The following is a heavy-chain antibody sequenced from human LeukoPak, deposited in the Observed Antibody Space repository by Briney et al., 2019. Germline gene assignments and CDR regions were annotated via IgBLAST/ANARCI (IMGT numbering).Heavy chain of an antibody. CDR1: KFTFSSYD. J-gene: IGHJ4*02. Sequence: GGSLRLSCAASKFTFSSYDMNWVRQAPGKGLEWVSYISTSSSVIYYADSVKGRFTISRDNAENSLYLQMNSLRAEDTAVYYCARDLGWYFNYWGQGTLVTVSS. CDR2: ISTSSSVI. V-gene: IGHV3-48*01. D-gene: IGHD3-10*01. CDR3: ARDLGWYFNY.